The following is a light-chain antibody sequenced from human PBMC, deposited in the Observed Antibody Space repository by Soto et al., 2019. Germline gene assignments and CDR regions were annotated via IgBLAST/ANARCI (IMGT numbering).Light chain of an antibody. CDR2: DVS. Sequence: QSVLTQPASVSGSPGQSITISCTGTSRDVGGYNFVSWYQHHPGKSPNLMIYDVSNRPSGVSIRFSGSKSVNTASLTISGLQAEDEADYYCSSYTSSSILYVFGTGTKVTVL. J-gene: IGLJ1*01. CDR3: SSYTSSSILYV. CDR1: SRDVGGYNF. V-gene: IGLV2-14*03.